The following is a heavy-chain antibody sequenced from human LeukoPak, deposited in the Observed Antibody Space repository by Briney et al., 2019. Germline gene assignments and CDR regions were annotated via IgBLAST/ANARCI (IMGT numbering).Heavy chain of an antibody. CDR1: GFTFSSYW. Sequence: GGSLRLSCAASGFTFSSYWMSWVRQAPGKGLEWVANIKQDGSEKYYVDSVKGRFTISRDNAKNSLYLQMNSLRAEDTAVYYCAKSPMRMLKPDYFDYWGQGTLVTVSS. CDR3: AKSPMRMLKPDYFDY. J-gene: IGHJ4*02. CDR2: IKQDGSEK. D-gene: IGHD2-8*01. V-gene: IGHV3-7*01.